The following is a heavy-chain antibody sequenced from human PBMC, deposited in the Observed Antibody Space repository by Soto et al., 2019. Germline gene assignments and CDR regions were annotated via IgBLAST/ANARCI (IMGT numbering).Heavy chain of an antibody. CDR1: GGSISSSSYY. V-gene: IGHV4-39*01. D-gene: IGHD2-2*01. J-gene: IGHJ4*02. CDR3: ARLIHCKTTSCYFGY. CDR2: VYYSGTT. Sequence: SETLSLTCTVSGGSISSSSYYWAWVRQPPGKGLEWIGSVYYSGTTYYNPSLKSRVTISGDTSKNQFSLKLSSVTAADTAVFYCARLIHCKTTSCYFGYWGQGTLVTVSS.